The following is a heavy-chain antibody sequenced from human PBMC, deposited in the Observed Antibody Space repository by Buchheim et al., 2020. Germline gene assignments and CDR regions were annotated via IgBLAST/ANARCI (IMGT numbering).Heavy chain of an antibody. CDR3: AKISTYYYDSSGYYFEY. D-gene: IGHD3-22*01. J-gene: IGHJ4*02. CDR2: ISGSGGST. CDR1: GFTFSSYA. V-gene: IGHV3-23*01. Sequence: EVQLLESGGGLVQPGGSLRLSCAASGFTFSSYAMSWVRQAPGKGLERVSAISGSGGSTYYADSVKGRFTISRDNSKNTLYLQMNSLRAEDTAVYYCAKISTYYYDSSGYYFEYWGQGTL.